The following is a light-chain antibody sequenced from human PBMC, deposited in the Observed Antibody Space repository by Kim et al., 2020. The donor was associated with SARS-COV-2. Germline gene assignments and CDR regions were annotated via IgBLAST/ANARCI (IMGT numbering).Light chain of an antibody. CDR2: DAS. CDR1: QSVTTF. V-gene: IGKV3-11*01. J-gene: IGKJ4*01. CDR3: LQHSDWPLN. Sequence: EIVLTQSPATLSLSPGERATLSCRASQSVTTFLVWFQQKPGQTPRLLIYDASNRATGTPVRFSGSGSGTDFTLTISSLEPEDSAIYYCLQHSDWPLNFCGGNKADIK.